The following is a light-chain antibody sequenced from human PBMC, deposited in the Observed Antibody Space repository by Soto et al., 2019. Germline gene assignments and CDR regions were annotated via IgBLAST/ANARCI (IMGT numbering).Light chain of an antibody. J-gene: IGKJ1*01. Sequence: DIMMTQSPDSLAASLGERATINCKSSQTLLDSSNNKASLSWYQQKPGQPPKLLIYWTSTREFGVPDRFSGSGSGTDFTLTISSLQAEDVAVYYCQQYFNSPRTFGHGTKVDIK. V-gene: IGKV4-1*01. CDR3: QQYFNSPRT. CDR2: WTS. CDR1: QTLLDSSNNKAS.